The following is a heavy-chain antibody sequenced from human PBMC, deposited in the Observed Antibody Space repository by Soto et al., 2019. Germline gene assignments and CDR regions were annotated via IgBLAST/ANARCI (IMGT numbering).Heavy chain of an antibody. CDR2: VYHTGDT. Sequence: PSETLSLTCGVSGGTVASSHWWSWVRQSPGGGLEWIGNVYHTGDTNLNPSLQSRVTISVDKSNNQFSLRLNSLTAADTAVYFCAREIVTAGGNNYFDPWGPGTLGTVS. D-gene: IGHD2-21*02. CDR3: AREIVTAGGNNYFDP. J-gene: IGHJ5*02. V-gene: IGHV4-4*02. CDR1: GGTVASSHW.